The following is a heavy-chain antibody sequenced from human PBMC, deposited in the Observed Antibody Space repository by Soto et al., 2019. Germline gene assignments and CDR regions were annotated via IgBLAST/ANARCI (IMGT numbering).Heavy chain of an antibody. CDR1: GFTFSSYG. Sequence: GGSLRLSWAASGFTFSSYGMHWVRQAPGKGLEWVAVISYDGSNKYYADSVKGRFTISRDNSYNILYLQMNSLRAEDTALYFCAKGGYIYGLDPWGQGTLVTXS. CDR3: AKGGYIYGLDP. J-gene: IGHJ5*02. CDR2: ISYDGSNK. V-gene: IGHV3-30*18. D-gene: IGHD5-18*01.